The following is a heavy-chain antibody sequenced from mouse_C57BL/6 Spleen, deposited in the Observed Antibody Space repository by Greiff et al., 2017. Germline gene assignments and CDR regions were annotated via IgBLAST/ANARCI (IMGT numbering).Heavy chain of an antibody. CDR1: GFTFSSYG. CDR3: ARLGTGTSAMDY. J-gene: IGHJ4*01. Sequence: EVKLVESGGDLVKPGGSLKLSCAASGFTFSSYGMSWVRQTPDKRLEWVATISSGGSYTYYPDSVKGRFTISRDNAKNTLYLQMSSLKSEDTAMYYCARLGTGTSAMDYWGQGTSVTVSS. V-gene: IGHV5-6*01. CDR2: ISSGGSYT. D-gene: IGHD4-1*01.